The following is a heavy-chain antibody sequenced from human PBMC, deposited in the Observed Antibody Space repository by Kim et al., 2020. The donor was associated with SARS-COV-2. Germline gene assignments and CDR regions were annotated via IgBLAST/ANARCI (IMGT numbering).Heavy chain of an antibody. CDR1: GFTFSSYS. CDR2: ISSSSSYI. CDR3: ARGDRYSSSPGD. Sequence: GGSLRLSCAASGFTFSSYSMNWVRQAPGKGLEWVSAISSSSSYIYYADSVKGRFTISRDNAKNSLYLQMNSLRAEDTAVYYCARGDRYSSSPGDWGQGTLVTVSS. J-gene: IGHJ4*02. V-gene: IGHV3-21*01. D-gene: IGHD6-6*01.